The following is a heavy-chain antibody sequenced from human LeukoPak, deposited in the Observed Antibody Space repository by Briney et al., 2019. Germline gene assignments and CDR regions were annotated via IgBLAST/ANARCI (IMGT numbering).Heavy chain of an antibody. CDR3: ATIAAAGTATDY. D-gene: IGHD6-13*01. V-gene: IGHV1-69*01. Sequence: SVKVSCKASGGTFSSYAISWVRQAPRQGLEWMGGIIPIFGTANYAQMFQGRVTITADESTSTAYMELSSLRSEDTAVYYCATIAAAGTATDYWGQGTLVTVSS. CDR2: IIPIFGTA. CDR1: GGTFSSYA. J-gene: IGHJ4*02.